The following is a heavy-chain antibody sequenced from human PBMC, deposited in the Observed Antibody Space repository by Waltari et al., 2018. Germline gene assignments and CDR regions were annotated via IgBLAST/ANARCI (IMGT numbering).Heavy chain of an antibody. CDR2: INAGNGNT. CDR3: ARVKGIAVAGGRLGYYYGMDV. J-gene: IGHJ6*02. Sequence: QVQLVQSGAEVKKPGASVQVSCKASGSTFTSYAMHWVRQAPGQRLEWMGWINAGNGNTKYSQKFQGRVTITRDTSASTAYMELSSLRSEDTAVYYCARVKGIAVAGGRLGYYYGMDVWGQGTTVTVSS. D-gene: IGHD6-19*01. CDR1: GSTFTSYA. V-gene: IGHV1-3*01.